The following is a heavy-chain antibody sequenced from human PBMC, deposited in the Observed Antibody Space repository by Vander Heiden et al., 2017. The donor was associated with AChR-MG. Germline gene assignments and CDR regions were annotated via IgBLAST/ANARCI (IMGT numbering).Heavy chain of an antibody. Sequence: QVQLVESGGGVVQPGRSLRLSCAASGFTFSSYGVPWVRQAPGKGVEWVAVIWYDGSNKYYADSVKGRFTISRDNSKNTLYLQMNSLRAEDTAVYYCARDTKPGRGIAVAGPSGYWGQGTLVTVSS. J-gene: IGHJ4*02. V-gene: IGHV3-33*01. D-gene: IGHD6-19*01. CDR3: ARDTKPGRGIAVAGPSGY. CDR1: GFTFSSYG. CDR2: IWYDGSNK.